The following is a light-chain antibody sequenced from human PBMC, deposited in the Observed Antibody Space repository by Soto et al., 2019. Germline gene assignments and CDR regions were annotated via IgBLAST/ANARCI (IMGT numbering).Light chain of an antibody. Sequence: DSPTTQSPSTLSASVGDRVTIPCRASQSISSWLAWYQQKPGKAPKLLIYKASSLESGVPSRFSGSGSGTEFTLTISSLQPDDFATYYCQQYNSYSPWTLGQGTKVDIK. CDR3: QQYNSYSPWT. CDR1: QSISSW. CDR2: KAS. J-gene: IGKJ1*01. V-gene: IGKV1-5*03.